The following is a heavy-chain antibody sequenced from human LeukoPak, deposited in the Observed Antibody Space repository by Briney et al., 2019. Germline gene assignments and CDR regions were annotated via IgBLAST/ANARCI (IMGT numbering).Heavy chain of an antibody. Sequence: SETLSLTCAVYGGSFRDYSWTWIRQSPGKGLEWIGEINESGGTNYNPSLMSRVIMSVDTSKSQISLKVSSVTAADTAVYYCARVAYRYSINDWSRTGLGAYPTKYYYYMDVWGKGTTVTVSS. J-gene: IGHJ6*03. CDR2: INESGGT. CDR1: GGSFRDYS. CDR3: ARVAYRYSINDWSRTGLGAYPTKYYYYMDV. V-gene: IGHV4-34*01. D-gene: IGHD2-8*01.